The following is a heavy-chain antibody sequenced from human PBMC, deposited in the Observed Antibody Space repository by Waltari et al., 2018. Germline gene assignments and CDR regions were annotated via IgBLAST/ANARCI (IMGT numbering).Heavy chain of an antibody. J-gene: IGHJ6*02. D-gene: IGHD3-10*01. CDR3: ARGTMVQGVPSDGMDV. V-gene: IGHV4-39*07. CDR1: GGSISSSSYY. CDR2: IYYSGST. Sequence: QLQLQESGPGLVKPSETLSLTCTVSGGSISSSSYYWGWIRQPPGKGLEWIGSIYYSGSTYSNPSLKSRVTISVDTSKNQFSLKLSSVTAADTAVYYCARGTMVQGVPSDGMDVWGQGTTVTVSS.